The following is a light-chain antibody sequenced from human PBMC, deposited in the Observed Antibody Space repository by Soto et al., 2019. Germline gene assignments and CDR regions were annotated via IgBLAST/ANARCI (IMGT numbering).Light chain of an antibody. V-gene: IGLV2-14*01. CDR3: SSYTSCSTSYV. J-gene: IGLJ1*01. Sequence: QSVLTQPASVAGSPGQSITISCTGTSSDVGGYTYVSCHKQHPGKPPKLMIYEVSKRPSGVPNRFSGSKSGNTASWTISRLQAEDEADDYCSSYTSCSTSYVFGSGTNVTVL. CDR1: SSDVGGYTY. CDR2: EVS.